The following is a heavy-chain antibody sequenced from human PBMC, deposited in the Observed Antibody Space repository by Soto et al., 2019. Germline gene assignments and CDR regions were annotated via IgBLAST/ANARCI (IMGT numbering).Heavy chain of an antibody. Sequence: GGSLRLSCAASGFTFSSFGMDWVRQAPGQGLEWVAVIWHDGSNKYYADAVKGRFTISRDNSKNTLYLQLNSLRAEDTAVYYCARDRRGRGWYGFVYWGQGTLVTVFS. CDR3: ARDRRGRGWYGFVY. CDR1: GFTFSSFG. V-gene: IGHV3-33*01. D-gene: IGHD6-19*01. CDR2: IWHDGSNK. J-gene: IGHJ4*01.